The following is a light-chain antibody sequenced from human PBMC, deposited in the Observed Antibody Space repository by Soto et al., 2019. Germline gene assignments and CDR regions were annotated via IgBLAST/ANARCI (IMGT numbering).Light chain of an antibody. J-gene: IGLJ3*02. CDR3: SSYAGSSWV. V-gene: IGLV2-11*01. CDR1: SSDIGYYTY. CDR2: DVT. Sequence: QSVLTQPRSVSGSPGQSVTISCTGTSSDIGYYTYVSWYQHHPGKAPKLMIYDVTKRPSGVPDRFSGSKSGNTASLTISGLQAEDEADYYCSSYAGSSWVFGGGTKLTVL.